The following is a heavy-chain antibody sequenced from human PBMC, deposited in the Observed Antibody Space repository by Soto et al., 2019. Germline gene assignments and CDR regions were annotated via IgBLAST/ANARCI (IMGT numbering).Heavy chain of an antibody. CDR2: INPNSSGT. Sequence: ASVKVSCKASGYTFTGYYMHWVPQAPGQRLEWIGRINPNSSGTNYAQKIQGLVTMTRDTSISTAYMELSRLRSDDTAVYYCARGGGYCCSTSCPGPLGDYAVDAFDIWGQGTMVTVSS. V-gene: IGHV1-2*04. CDR1: GYTFTGYY. J-gene: IGHJ3*02. CDR3: ARGGGYCCSTSCPGPLGDYAVDAFDI. D-gene: IGHD2-2*01.